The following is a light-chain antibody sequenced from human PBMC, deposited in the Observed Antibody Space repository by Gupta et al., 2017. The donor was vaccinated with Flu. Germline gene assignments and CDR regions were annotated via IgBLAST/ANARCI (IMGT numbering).Light chain of an antibody. V-gene: IGKV3-20*01. J-gene: IGKJ2*03. CDR2: GAS. CDR1: QSVSSSY. CDR3: QQYGSSPLYS. Sequence: EIVFTQSPGTLSLSPGERATLSCRASQSVSSSYLAWYQQKPGQAPRLLIYGASSRATGIPDRFSGGGSGTDFTLTISRLEPEDFAVYYCQQYGSSPLYSFGQGTKLEIK.